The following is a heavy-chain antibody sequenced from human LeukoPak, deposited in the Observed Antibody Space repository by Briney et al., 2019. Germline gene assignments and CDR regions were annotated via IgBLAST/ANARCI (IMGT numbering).Heavy chain of an antibody. CDR1: GYTFTSYG. CDR2: ISAYNGNT. V-gene: IGHV1-18*01. J-gene: IGHJ5*02. CDR3: ARVQQWLVTNWFDP. D-gene: IGHD6-19*01. Sequence: GASVNVSCKASGYTFTSYGISWVRQAPGQGLEWMGWISAYNGNTNYAQKLQGRVTMTTDTSTSTAYMELRSLRSDDTAVYYCARVQQWLVTNWFDPWGQGTLVTVSS.